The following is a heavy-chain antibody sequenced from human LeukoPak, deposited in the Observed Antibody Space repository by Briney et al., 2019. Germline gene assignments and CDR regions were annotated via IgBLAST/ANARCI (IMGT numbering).Heavy chain of an antibody. V-gene: IGHV1-3*01. J-gene: IGHJ5*02. D-gene: IGHD2-15*01. Sequence: ASGKVSCKAAGYTFTSYTMRWVRQAPGQRLEWMGWINAGNDNTKYSQEFQGRVTITRDTSASTAYMELNSLRSEDTAVYYCARDLGYCTGGTCYPNWFDPWGQGTLVTVSS. CDR2: INAGNDNT. CDR3: ARDLGYCTGGTCYPNWFDP. CDR1: GYTFTSYT.